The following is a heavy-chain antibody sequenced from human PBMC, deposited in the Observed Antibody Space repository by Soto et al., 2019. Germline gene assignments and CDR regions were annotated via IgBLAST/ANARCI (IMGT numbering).Heavy chain of an antibody. CDR3: ARTSQTTVTNFEY. Sequence: QVQLQESGPGLVKPSQTLSLTCTVSGGSISSGGYYWSWIRQHPGKGLEWIGYIYYSGSTYYNPSLQGRVNRSLKTSKKQFPLKVSSVTAPDTAVYYCARTSQTTVTNFEYWGQGTLVTVSS. V-gene: IGHV4-31*03. J-gene: IGHJ4*02. D-gene: IGHD4-17*01. CDR1: GGSISSGGYY. CDR2: IYYSGST.